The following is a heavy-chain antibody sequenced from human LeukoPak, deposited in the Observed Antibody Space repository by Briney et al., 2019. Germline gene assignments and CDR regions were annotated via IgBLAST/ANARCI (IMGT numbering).Heavy chain of an antibody. CDR3: ATALPTYQYDSSGYATKTNYYFFYMDV. V-gene: IGHV3-15*01. Sequence: PGGSLRLSCAASGFTFSNAWMSWVRQAPGKGLEWVGRITSDSDGGTTDYAASVKDRLTISRDDSKNTVYLQVNSLKTDDTAVYYCATALPTYQYDSSGYATKTNYYFFYMDVWGKGATVTVS. J-gene: IGHJ6*03. D-gene: IGHD3-22*01. CDR1: GFTFSNAW. CDR2: ITSDSDGGTT.